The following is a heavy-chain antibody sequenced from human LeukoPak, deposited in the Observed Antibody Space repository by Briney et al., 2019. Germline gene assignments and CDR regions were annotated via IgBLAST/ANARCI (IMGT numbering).Heavy chain of an antibody. J-gene: IGHJ5*02. V-gene: IGHV3-23*01. CDR2: ISSSSDRM. D-gene: IGHD6-19*01. CDR3: AKDLVSSGWSSSLFDP. Sequence: PGGSLRLSCAASGFTFSNYAMSWVRQAPGKGLEWVSGISSSSDRMYYADSVKGRFTISRDNSKNTLYLQMNSLRAEDTAVYYCAKDLVSSGWSSSLFDPWGQGTLVTVSS. CDR1: GFTFSNYA.